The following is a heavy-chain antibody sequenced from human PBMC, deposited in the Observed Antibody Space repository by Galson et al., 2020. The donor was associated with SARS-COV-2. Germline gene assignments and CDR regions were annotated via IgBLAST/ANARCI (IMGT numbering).Heavy chain of an antibody. V-gene: IGHV3-74*01. CDR3: ARAESGYTYGYIYCFNGMDV. J-gene: IGHJ6*02. D-gene: IGHD5-18*01. CDR1: AFSFSSYW. CDR2: INNDGSRI. Sequence: TGGSLRLSCEASAFSFSSYWMHWVRQAPGKGLMWVARINNDGSRISYADSVKGRFTISRDDAKNTLYLQMNSLGAEDTGVYYCARAESGYTYGYIYCFNGMDVWGQGTTVTVSS.